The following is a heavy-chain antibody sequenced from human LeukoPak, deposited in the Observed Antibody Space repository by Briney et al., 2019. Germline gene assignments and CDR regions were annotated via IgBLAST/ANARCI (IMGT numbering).Heavy chain of an antibody. CDR3: ATSSNAPGNH. Sequence: GGSLRLSCAASGFTLRSYTMNWVRQAPGKGLEWVANIKEDGSAQYYVGSVKGRFTISRDNAKNSLNLQMNSLRAEDTAVYYCATSSNAPGNHWGQGTLVTVSS. D-gene: IGHD2-2*01. V-gene: IGHV3-7*01. J-gene: IGHJ5*02. CDR1: GFTLRSYT. CDR2: IKEDGSAQ.